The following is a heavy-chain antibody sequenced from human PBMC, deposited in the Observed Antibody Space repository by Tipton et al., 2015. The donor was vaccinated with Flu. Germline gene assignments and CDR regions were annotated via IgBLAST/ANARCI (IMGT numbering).Heavy chain of an antibody. CDR1: GYFISSGYY. CDR3: ARYPESNYHWFGP. D-gene: IGHD4-11*01. CDR2: IIQSGNA. J-gene: IGHJ5*02. Sequence: TLSLTCTVSGYFISSGYYWGWIRQSPGTGLQWIATIIQSGNAYYNPSLRSRVTISVDTTKNLFSLNLSSVTAADTAVYYCARYPESNYHWFGPWGQGALVTVPS. V-gene: IGHV4-38-2*02.